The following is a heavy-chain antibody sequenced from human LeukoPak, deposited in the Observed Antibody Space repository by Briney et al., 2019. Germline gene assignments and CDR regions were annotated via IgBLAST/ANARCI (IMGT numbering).Heavy chain of an antibody. V-gene: IGHV4-59*01. D-gene: IGHD3-10*01. Sequence: PSETLSLTCTVSGGSISSYYWSWIRQPPGKGLEWIGYIYYSGSTNYNPSLKSRVTISVDTSKNQFSLKLSSVTAADTAAYYCARATMVRAVIGLYVAFDIWGQGAMVTVSS. CDR3: ARATMVRAVIGLYVAFDI. J-gene: IGHJ3*02. CDR2: IYYSGST. CDR1: GGSISSYY.